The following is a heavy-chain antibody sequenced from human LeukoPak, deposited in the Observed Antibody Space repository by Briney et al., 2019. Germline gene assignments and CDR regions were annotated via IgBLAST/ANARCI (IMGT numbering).Heavy chain of an antibody. J-gene: IGHJ6*03. V-gene: IGHV4-59*01. CDR1: GSSICSYY. CDR2: IYYSGSS. CDR3: ARVPRSYYYYYYMDV. Sequence: SETLSLTCTVSGSSICSYYWSWIRQPPGKGLEWLGYIYYSGSSNYNPSLKSRVTISVDTSKNQFSLKLSSVTAVDTAVYYCARVPRSYYYYYYMDVWGKGTTVTVSS.